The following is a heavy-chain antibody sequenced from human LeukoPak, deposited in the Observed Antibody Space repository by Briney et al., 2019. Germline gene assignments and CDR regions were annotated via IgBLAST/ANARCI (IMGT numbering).Heavy chain of an antibody. D-gene: IGHD4-4*01. CDR1: GFTFSSFA. Sequence: GSLRLSCAASGFTFSSFAMNWVRQAPGKGLEWVSGISGSGISRGYADSVKGRFTISRDNSKNTVLLQMDSLRAEDTAIHYCAKRSGVYSDNSGVFDYWGQGSLVTVSS. CDR2: ISGSGISR. CDR3: AKRSGVYSDNSGVFDY. J-gene: IGHJ4*02. V-gene: IGHV3-23*01.